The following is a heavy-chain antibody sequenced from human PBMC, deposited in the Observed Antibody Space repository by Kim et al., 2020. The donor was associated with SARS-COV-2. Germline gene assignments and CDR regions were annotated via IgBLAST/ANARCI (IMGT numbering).Heavy chain of an antibody. D-gene: IGHD3-10*01. CDR2: IYYSGST. V-gene: IGHV4-61*01. Sequence: SETLSHTCTVSGGSVSSGSYYWSWIRQPPGKGLEWIGYIYYSGSTNYNPSLKSRVTISVDTSKNQFSLKVNSVTAADTAVYYCARRTPNYFGSGSYYY. CDR3: ARRTPNYFGSGSYYY. CDR1: GGSVSSGSYY. J-gene: IGHJ6*01.